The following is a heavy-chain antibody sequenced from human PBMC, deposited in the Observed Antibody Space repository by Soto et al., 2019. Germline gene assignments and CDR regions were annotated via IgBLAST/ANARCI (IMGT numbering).Heavy chain of an antibody. CDR1: GFTFSYG. D-gene: IGHD2-15*01. CDR2: ISYDSSNK. Sequence: VQLLESGGGLIQPGGSLRLSCAASGFTFSYGIHWLRQAPGKGLEWVAYISYDSSNKFYGDSVKGRFTISRDNSKNTQFMQMSSLRAEDTAVYYCAKLVIGYCSGHTCDDYWGQGTLVAVSS. CDR3: AKLVIGYCSGHTCDDY. V-gene: IGHV3-30*18. J-gene: IGHJ4*02.